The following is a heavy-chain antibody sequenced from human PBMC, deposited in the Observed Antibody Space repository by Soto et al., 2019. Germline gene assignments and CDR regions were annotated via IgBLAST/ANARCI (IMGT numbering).Heavy chain of an antibody. CDR1: GYTFTSYG. Sequence: ASVKVSCKASGYTFTSYGISWVRQAPGQGLEWMGWISAYNGNTNYAQKLQGRVTMTTDTSTSTAYMELRSLRSDDTAVYYCARVKAARSHYYYYGMDVWGQGTTVTASS. CDR2: ISAYNGNT. J-gene: IGHJ6*02. D-gene: IGHD6-6*01. V-gene: IGHV1-18*01. CDR3: ARVKAARSHYYYYGMDV.